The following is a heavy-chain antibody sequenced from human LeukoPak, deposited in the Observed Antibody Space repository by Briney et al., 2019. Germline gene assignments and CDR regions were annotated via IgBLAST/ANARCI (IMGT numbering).Heavy chain of an antibody. CDR1: GGSISSYY. V-gene: IGHV4-59*01. CDR3: ARQQLHYYYYYGMDV. CDR2: IYYSGGT. J-gene: IGHJ6*02. D-gene: IGHD6-13*01. Sequence: SETLSLTCTVSGGSISSYYWSWIRQPPGKGLEWIGYIYYSGGTNYNPSLKSRVTISVDTSKNQFSLKLSSVTAADTAVYYCARQQLHYYYYYGMDVWGQGTTVTVSS.